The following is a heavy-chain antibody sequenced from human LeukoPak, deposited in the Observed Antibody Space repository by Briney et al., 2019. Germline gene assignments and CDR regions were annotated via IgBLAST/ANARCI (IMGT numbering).Heavy chain of an antibody. CDR2: IYYSGST. J-gene: IGHJ4*02. Sequence: PSETLSLTCTVSGGSISSGGYYWSWIRQHPGKGLEWIGYIYYSGSTYYNPSLKSRVTISVDTSKNQFSLKLSSVTAADTAVYYCAILYCSGGSCYWSYFDYWGQGTLVTVSS. D-gene: IGHD2-15*01. CDR1: GGSISSGGYY. CDR3: AILYCSGGSCYWSYFDY. V-gene: IGHV4-31*03.